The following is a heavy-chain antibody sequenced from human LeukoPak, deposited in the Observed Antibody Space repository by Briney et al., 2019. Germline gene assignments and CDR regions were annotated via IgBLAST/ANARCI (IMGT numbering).Heavy chain of an antibody. J-gene: IGHJ3*02. CDR3: ARLESGHYYDSSGYYFDAFDI. V-gene: IGHV3-64*01. Sequence: PGGSLRLSCAASGFTFSTYAMFWVRQAPGKGLEYVSAISNNGVGTYYANSVKGRFTISRDNSKNTLYLQVGSLRAEDTAVYYCARLESGHYYDSSGYYFDAFDIWGQGTMVTVSS. D-gene: IGHD3-22*01. CDR1: GFTFSTYA. CDR2: ISNNGVGT.